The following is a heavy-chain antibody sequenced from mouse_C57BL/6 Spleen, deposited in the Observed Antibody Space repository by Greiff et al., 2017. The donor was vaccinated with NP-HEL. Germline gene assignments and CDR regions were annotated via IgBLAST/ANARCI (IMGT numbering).Heavy chain of an antibody. V-gene: IGHV1-61*01. CDR2: IYPSDSET. J-gene: IGHJ4*01. D-gene: IGHD1-1*02. Sequence: QVHVKQPGAELVRPGSSVKLSCKASGYTFTSYWMDWVKQRPGQGLEWIGNIYPSDSETHYNQKFKDKATLTVDKSSSTAYMQLSSLTSEDSAVYYCARFSMVSYAMDYWGQGTSVTVSS. CDR1: GYTFTSYW. CDR3: ARFSMVSYAMDY.